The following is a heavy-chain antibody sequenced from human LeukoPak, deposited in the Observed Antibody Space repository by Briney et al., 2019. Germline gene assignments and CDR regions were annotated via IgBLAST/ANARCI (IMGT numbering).Heavy chain of an antibody. CDR2: ISSSSSYI. V-gene: IGHV3-21*04. CDR1: GFTFSSYS. Sequence: GGSLRLSCAASGFTFSSYSMNWVRQAPGKGLGWVSSISSSSSYIYYADSVKGRFTISRDNSKNTLYLQMNSLRAEDTAVYYCASRDPCSGGTCYGLRYWGQGALVTVSS. CDR3: ASRDPCSGGTCYGLRY. D-gene: IGHD2-15*01. J-gene: IGHJ4*02.